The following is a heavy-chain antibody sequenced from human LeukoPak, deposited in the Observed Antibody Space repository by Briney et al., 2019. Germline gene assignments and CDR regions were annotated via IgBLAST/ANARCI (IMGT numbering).Heavy chain of an antibody. Sequence: GASVKVSCKASGYTFTSYGISWVRQAPGQGLEWMGWISAYNGNTNYAQKLQGRVTMTEDTSTDTAYMELSSLRSEDTAVYYCATDSSPRTNYYYYMDVWGKGTTVTVSS. D-gene: IGHD2-15*01. CDR3: ATDSSPRTNYYYYMDV. V-gene: IGHV1-18*01. CDR2: ISAYNGNT. J-gene: IGHJ6*03. CDR1: GYTFTSYG.